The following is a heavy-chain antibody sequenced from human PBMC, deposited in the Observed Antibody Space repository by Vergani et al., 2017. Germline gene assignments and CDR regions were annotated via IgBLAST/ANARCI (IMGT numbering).Heavy chain of an antibody. CDR1: GGSVSSGSYY. Sequence: QVQLQESGPGLVKPSETLSLTCTVSGGSVSSGSYYWSWIRQPPGKGLEWIGYIYYSGSTNYNPSLKSRVPISVDTSKNQFSLKLSSVTAAGTAVYYCARGIASSGSDAFDIWGQGTMVTVSS. CDR2: IYYSGST. D-gene: IGHD3-22*01. CDR3: ARGIASSGSDAFDI. V-gene: IGHV4-61*01. J-gene: IGHJ3*02.